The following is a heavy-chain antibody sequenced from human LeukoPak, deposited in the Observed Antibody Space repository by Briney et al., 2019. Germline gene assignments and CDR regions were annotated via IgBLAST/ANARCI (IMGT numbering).Heavy chain of an antibody. D-gene: IGHD1-26*01. CDR3: ARDVGATPGYFDY. V-gene: IGHV4-61*02. CDR2: IYTSGST. Sequence: MSSETLSLTCTVSGGSISSSSYYWSWIRQPAGKGLEWIGRIYTSGSTNYNPSLKSRVTMSVDTSKNQFSLKLSSVTAADTAVYYCARDVGATPGYFDYWGQGTLVTVSS. CDR1: GGSISSSSYY. J-gene: IGHJ4*02.